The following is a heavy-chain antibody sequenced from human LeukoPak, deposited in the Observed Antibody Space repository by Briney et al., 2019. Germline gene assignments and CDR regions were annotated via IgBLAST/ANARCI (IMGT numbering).Heavy chain of an antibody. D-gene: IGHD3-3*01. CDR2: IYYSGST. J-gene: IGHJ3*02. Sequence: SETLSLTCTVSGGSISSYYWSWIRQPPGKGLEWIGYIYYSGSTNYNPSLKSRVTISVDTSKNQFSLKLSSATAADTAVYYCARNLLYDFWSGLSAFDIWGQGTMVTVSS. CDR1: GGSISSYY. V-gene: IGHV4-59*01. CDR3: ARNLLYDFWSGLSAFDI.